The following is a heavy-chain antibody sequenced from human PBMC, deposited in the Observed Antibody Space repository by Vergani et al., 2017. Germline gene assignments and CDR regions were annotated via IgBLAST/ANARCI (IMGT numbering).Heavy chain of an antibody. D-gene: IGHD1-1*01. V-gene: IGHV3-33*01. Sequence: QVQLVESEGGGVQPGRSLTLSCVASGFTFSSHGMHWVRQAPGKGLEWVAVIWYDGSNKYYGDSVKGRFTISRDNSKNTLYLQMNSLRVEDTAVYYCARWGNEKGLDSRGQETLVTVSS. CDR2: IWYDGSNK. CDR3: ARWGNEKGLDS. CDR1: GFTFSSHG. J-gene: IGHJ5*01.